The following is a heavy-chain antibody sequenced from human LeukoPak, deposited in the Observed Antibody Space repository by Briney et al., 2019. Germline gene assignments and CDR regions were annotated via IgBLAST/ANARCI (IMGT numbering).Heavy chain of an antibody. J-gene: IGHJ6*04. CDR3: ARAAGYCSGGSCYWDYYYGMDV. CDR2: ISSSSSYI. V-gene: IGHV3-21*01. Sequence: GTSLRLSCVASGFTFTNYAMSWVRQAPGKGLEWVSSISSSSSYIYYADSVKGRFTISRDNAKNSLYLQMNSLRAEDTAVYYCARAAGYCSGGSCYWDYYYGMDVWGKGTTVTVSS. D-gene: IGHD2-15*01. CDR1: GFTFTNYA.